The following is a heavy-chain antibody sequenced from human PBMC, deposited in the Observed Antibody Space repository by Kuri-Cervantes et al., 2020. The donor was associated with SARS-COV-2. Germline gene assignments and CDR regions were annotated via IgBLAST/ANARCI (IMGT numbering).Heavy chain of an antibody. D-gene: IGHD2-15*01. V-gene: IGHV1-2*02. J-gene: IGHJ4*02. CDR1: GYTFTGYY. Sequence: ASVKVSCKASGYTFTGYYMHWVRQAPGQGIEWMGWINPNSGGTNYAQKFQGRVTMTRDTSISTAYMELSRLRSDNTAVYYCASMGYCSGGSCLSPHDYWGQGTLVTVSS. CDR3: ASMGYCSGGSCLSPHDY. CDR2: INPNSGGT.